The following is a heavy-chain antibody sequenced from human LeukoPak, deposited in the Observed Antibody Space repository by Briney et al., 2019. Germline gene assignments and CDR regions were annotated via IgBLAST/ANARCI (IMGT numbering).Heavy chain of an antibody. CDR2: ISGSSSYI. CDR1: GFTFSSYS. D-gene: IGHD3/OR15-3a*01. Sequence: PGGSLRLSCAASGFTFSSYSMNWIRQAPGKGLEWVSSISGSSSYIYYADSVKGRFTISIDNAKNTLYLQMNSLRAEDTAVYYCARARGNNYGFFDYWGQGILVTVSS. CDR3: ARARGNNYGFFDY. V-gene: IGHV3-21*01. J-gene: IGHJ4*02.